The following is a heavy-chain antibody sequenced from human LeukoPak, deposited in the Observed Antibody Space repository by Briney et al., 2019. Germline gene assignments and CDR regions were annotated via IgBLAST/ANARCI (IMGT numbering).Heavy chain of an antibody. CDR3: AKGYGGNAAAFDI. CDR2: MIWNGGSI. V-gene: IGHV3-20*04. CDR1: GFTLDDYG. D-gene: IGHD4/OR15-4a*01. J-gene: IGHJ3*02. Sequence: PGGSLRLSCAASGFTLDDYGMSWARQAPGKGLEWVSGMIWNGGSIGYADSMQGRFTISRDNAKNSLYLQMNSLRAEDMALYYCAKGYGGNAAAFDIWGQGTMVTVSS.